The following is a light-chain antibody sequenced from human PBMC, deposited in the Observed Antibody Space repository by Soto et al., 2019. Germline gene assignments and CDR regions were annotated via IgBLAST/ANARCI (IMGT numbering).Light chain of an antibody. V-gene: IGLV2-14*01. CDR2: DVN. CDR3: SAYSSGATHVV. J-gene: IGLJ2*01. Sequence: QSALTQPASVSGSPGQSITISCTGTSSDIGGLYNYVSWYQQHPGKAPKLLIYDVNDRPSGVSDRFSGSKSGNTASLTTSGLQAEDEAVYFCSAYSSGATHVVFGGGTKLTVL. CDR1: SSDIGGLYNY.